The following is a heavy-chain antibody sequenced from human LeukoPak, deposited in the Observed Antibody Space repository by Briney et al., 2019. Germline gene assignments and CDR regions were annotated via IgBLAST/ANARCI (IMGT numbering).Heavy chain of an antibody. J-gene: IGHJ4*02. CDR3: AGSYSYYFDY. Sequence: PPGTSLRLSCVASGFSFSSYGMHWVRQAPGKGLEWVGIISYDKTKEYYSDSVKGRFTISRDDTENTLFLQMNSLTTEDTAVYFCAGSYSYYFDYWGQGALVTASS. V-gene: IGHV3-30*03. D-gene: IGHD2-15*01. CDR1: GFSFSSYG. CDR2: ISYDKTKE.